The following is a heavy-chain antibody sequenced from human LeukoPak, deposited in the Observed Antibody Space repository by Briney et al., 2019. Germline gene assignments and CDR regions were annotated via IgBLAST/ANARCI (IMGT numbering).Heavy chain of an antibody. CDR3: AILGHYYDRRDAFDI. V-gene: IGHV1-2*02. CDR2: INPNSGGT. Sequence: ASVKVSRKASGYTFTGYYMHWVRQAPGQGLEWMGWINPNSGGTNYAQKFQGRVTMTRDTSISTAYMELSRLRSDDTAVYYCAILGHYYDRRDAFDIWGQGTMVTVSS. CDR1: GYTFTGYY. D-gene: IGHD3-22*01. J-gene: IGHJ3*02.